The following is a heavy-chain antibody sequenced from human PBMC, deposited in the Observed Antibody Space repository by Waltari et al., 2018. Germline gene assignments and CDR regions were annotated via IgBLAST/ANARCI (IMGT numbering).Heavy chain of an antibody. CDR1: GSTFTSYD. CDR3: ARAGYGDYSYGMDV. V-gene: IGHV1-8*01. D-gene: IGHD4-17*01. J-gene: IGHJ6*02. Sequence: QVQLVQSGAEVKKPGASVKVSCKASGSTFTSYDLHWVRRATGQGLEWMGWMNPNSGNTGYAQKFQGRVTMTRNTSISTAYMELSSLRSEDTAVYYCARAGYGDYSYGMDVWGQGTTVTVSS. CDR2: MNPNSGNT.